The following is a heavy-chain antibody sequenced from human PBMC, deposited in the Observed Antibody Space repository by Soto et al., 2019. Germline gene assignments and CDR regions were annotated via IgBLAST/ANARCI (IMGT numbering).Heavy chain of an antibody. Sequence: GESLKISCKGSGYSFTSYWISWVRQMPGKGLEWMGRIDPSDSYTNYSPSFQGHVTISADKSISTAYLQWSSLKASDTAMYYCARRSLGDSSGYYYFLPGMDVWGQGTTVTVS. CDR1: GYSFTSYW. CDR3: ARRSLGDSSGYYYFLPGMDV. V-gene: IGHV5-10-1*01. D-gene: IGHD3-22*01. CDR2: IDPSDSYT. J-gene: IGHJ6*02.